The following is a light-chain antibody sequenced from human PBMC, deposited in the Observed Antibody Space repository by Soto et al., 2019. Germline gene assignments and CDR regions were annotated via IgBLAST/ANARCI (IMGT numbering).Light chain of an antibody. J-gene: IGKJ1*01. CDR2: ATS. CDR1: QTVDSDY. CDR3: HQFGYSPRT. Sequence: EIVLTQSPGTLSLSPGETVTLSWRASQTVDSDYLAWFQQRPGKAPMLLIFATSRRATDIPGRFSGSGSGTDCTLTIRSLEPEDFVVYYGHQFGYSPRTFGQVTKVDI. V-gene: IGKV3-20*01.